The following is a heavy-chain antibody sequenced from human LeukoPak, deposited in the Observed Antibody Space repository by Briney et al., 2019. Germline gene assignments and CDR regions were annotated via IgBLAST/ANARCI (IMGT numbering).Heavy chain of an antibody. CDR2: ISGSGGST. J-gene: IGHJ4*02. V-gene: IGHV3-23*01. CDR1: GFTFSSYA. CDR3: AKTDIVVRPAPYYFDY. Sequence: PGGSLRLSCAASGFTFSSYAMSWVRQAPGKGLEWVSVISGSGGSTYYADSVKGRFTISRDKSKNTLYLQMNSLRAEDTAVHYCAKTDIVVRPAPYYFDYWGQGTLVTVSS. D-gene: IGHD2-2*01.